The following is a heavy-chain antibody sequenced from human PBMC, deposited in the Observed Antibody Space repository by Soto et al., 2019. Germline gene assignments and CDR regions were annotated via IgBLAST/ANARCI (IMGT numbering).Heavy chain of an antibody. D-gene: IGHD2-15*01. CDR3: AREIKRGPSGGFDY. CDR1: GGSISSGGYH. J-gene: IGHJ4*02. V-gene: IGHV4-31*03. Sequence: SETLSLTCTVSGGSISSGGYHWSCFRQHPGKGLEWIGYIYYSGSTYYNPSLKSRATISVDTSKNQFSLKLSSVTAADTAVYYCAREIKRGPSGGFDYWGQGTLVT. CDR2: IYYSGST.